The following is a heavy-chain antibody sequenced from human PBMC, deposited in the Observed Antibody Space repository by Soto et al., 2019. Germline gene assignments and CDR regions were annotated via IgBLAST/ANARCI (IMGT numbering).Heavy chain of an antibody. D-gene: IGHD5-12*01. V-gene: IGHV3-23*01. CDR1: GFTFSTYT. CDR3: TKQGYYWYFDI. J-gene: IGHJ2*01. Sequence: EGQLLESGGGLVQPGGSLRLSCAASGFTFSTYTMHWVRQAPWKGLEWVSGVSGGDGSTYYADSLKGRFSISRDNAKNTVDLQINSLTAEDTAVYYCTKQGYYWYFDIWGRGTLVTVSS. CDR2: VSGGDGST.